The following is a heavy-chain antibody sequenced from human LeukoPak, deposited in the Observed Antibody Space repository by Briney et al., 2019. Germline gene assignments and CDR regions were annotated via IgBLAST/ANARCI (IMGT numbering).Heavy chain of an antibody. CDR1: GGSIRSDGYY. J-gene: IGHJ4*02. CDR3: AKFEGNRFDY. V-gene: IGHV4-39*01. CDR2: IYHRGTT. Sequence: SETLSLTCTVSGGSIRSDGYYWAWIRQPPGKGLELIGSIYHRGTTYYNPSLKSRVTISVDTSKSQFSLKLSSVTAADTAVYYCAKFEGNRFDYWGQGTLVTVSS. D-gene: IGHD1-14*01.